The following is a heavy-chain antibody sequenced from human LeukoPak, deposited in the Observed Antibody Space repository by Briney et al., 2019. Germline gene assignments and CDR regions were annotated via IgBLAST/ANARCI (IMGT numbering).Heavy chain of an antibody. CDR3: ARDGVYCSGGSCYSYYYYYMDV. Sequence: GGSLRLSCAASGFTFSSYWMSWVRQAPGKGLEWVSYISSSGSTIYYADSVKGRFTISRDNAKNSLYLQMNSLRAEDTAVYYCARDGVYCSGGSCYSYYYYYMDVWGKGTTVTVSS. CDR1: GFTFSSYW. CDR2: ISSSGSTI. J-gene: IGHJ6*03. V-gene: IGHV3-48*04. D-gene: IGHD2-15*01.